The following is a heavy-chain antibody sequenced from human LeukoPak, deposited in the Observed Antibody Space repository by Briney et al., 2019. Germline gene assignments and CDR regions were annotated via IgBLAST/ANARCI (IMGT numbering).Heavy chain of an antibody. J-gene: IGHJ5*02. D-gene: IGHD3-10*01. V-gene: IGHV4-59*01. Sequence: LENPSLTRTVSGGSINGFFWTWVRETPRPGLEWIGYFHNSRTTSYNPSLTGRVTISVDTAMDQISLKLNSVTAADTAVYYCARGHLGLSPWGQGTLVTVSS. CDR2: FHNSRTT. CDR1: GGSINGFF. CDR3: ARGHLGLSP.